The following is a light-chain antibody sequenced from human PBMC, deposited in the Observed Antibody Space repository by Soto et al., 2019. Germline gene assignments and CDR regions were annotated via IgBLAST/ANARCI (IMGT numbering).Light chain of an antibody. CDR1: QDIRKD. CDR2: GAS. J-gene: IGKJ2*01. CDR3: LQDYNYPFT. Sequence: AIQMTQSPSSLSASVGDRVTITCRASQDIRKDLAWYQQKPGKAPQILIYGASTLQTGVASRFSGSGSATDFTLTISSLQPEDSEAYYCLQDYNYPFTFGQGTKVDIX. V-gene: IGKV1-6*01.